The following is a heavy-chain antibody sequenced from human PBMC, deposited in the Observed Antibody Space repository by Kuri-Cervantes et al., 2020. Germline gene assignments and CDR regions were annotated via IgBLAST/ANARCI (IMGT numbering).Heavy chain of an antibody. D-gene: IGHD4-11*01. CDR1: GDSISSYY. Sequence: ETLSLTCTVSGDSISSYYWSWIRQPPGKGLEWVSAINGRGGSTFYADSVKGRFTISRDNSKNTLSLQMNSLRAEDTAIYYCAKGVYSDYVLSAFDLWGQGTMVTVSS. J-gene: IGHJ3*01. V-gene: IGHV3-23*01. CDR2: INGRGGST. CDR3: AKGVYSDYVLSAFDL.